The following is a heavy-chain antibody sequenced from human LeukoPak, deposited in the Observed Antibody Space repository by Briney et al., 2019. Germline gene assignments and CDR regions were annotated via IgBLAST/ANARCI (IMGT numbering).Heavy chain of an antibody. Sequence: GASVKVSCKASGYTFTSYGISWVRQAPGQGLEWMGWISAYNGNTNYAQKLQGRVTMTTDTSTSTAYMELRSLRSDDTAVYYCARVQHFGVFPYYSAYSGQGSLVTVSS. CDR1: GYTFTSYG. CDR3: ARVQHFGVFPYYSAY. D-gene: IGHD3-3*01. V-gene: IGHV1-18*01. CDR2: ISAYNGNT. J-gene: IGHJ4*02.